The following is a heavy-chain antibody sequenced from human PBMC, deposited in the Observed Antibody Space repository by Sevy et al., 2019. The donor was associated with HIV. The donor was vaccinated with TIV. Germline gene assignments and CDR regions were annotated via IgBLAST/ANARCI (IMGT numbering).Heavy chain of an antibody. Sequence: GSLRLSCAASEFTVSSKYMSWVRQAPGKGLEWVSVIYSGGNTYYADSVKGRFTISRDISKNTLYLQMNSLRAEDTAIYYCATTSTPLYYYALDVWGRGTTVTVSS. CDR2: IYSGGNT. J-gene: IGHJ6*02. V-gene: IGHV3-53*03. CDR1: EFTVSSKY. D-gene: IGHD2-15*01. CDR3: ATTSTPLYYYALDV.